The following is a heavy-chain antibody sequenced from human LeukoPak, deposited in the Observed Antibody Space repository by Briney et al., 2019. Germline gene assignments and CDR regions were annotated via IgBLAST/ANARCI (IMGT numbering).Heavy chain of an antibody. CDR1: GYTFTGYY. Sequence: ASVKVSCKASGYTFTGYYMHWVRQAPGQGLEWMGWINTNTGNPTYAQGFTGRFVFSLDTSVSTAYLQISSLKAEDTAVYYCARGYCTNGVCWFDPWGQGTLVTVSS. V-gene: IGHV7-4-1*02. CDR3: ARGYCTNGVCWFDP. CDR2: INTNTGNP. J-gene: IGHJ5*02. D-gene: IGHD2-8*01.